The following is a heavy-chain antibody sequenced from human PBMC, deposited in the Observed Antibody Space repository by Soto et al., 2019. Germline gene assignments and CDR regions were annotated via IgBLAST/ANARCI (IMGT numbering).Heavy chain of an antibody. CDR3: TTQRVCTSCYIGVWDFDY. J-gene: IGHJ4*02. CDR1: GFTFSNVW. CDR2: IKSKTDGGTT. D-gene: IGHD2-2*02. Sequence: AGGSLRLSCAASGFTFSNVWMNWVRQAPGKGLEWVGRIKSKTDGGTTDYAAPVKGRFTISRDDSKNTLYLQMNSLKTEDTAVYYCTTQRVCTSCYIGVWDFDYWGQGTLVTVSS. V-gene: IGHV3-15*07.